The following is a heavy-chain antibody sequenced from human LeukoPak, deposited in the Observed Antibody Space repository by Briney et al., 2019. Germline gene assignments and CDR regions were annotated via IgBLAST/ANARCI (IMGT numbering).Heavy chain of an antibody. CDR1: GFTFSSYA. V-gene: IGHV3-23*01. CDR3: AKMGAYCSGGSCYSWYFDY. D-gene: IGHD2-15*01. Sequence: PGGSLRLSCAASGFTFSSYAVTWVRQAPGRGLEWVSVVSNSVDGGFTYYADSVKGRFTISRDNSKNTLYLQMNNLRADDTAVYYCAKMGAYCSGGSCYSWYFDYWGQGTPVTVSS. CDR2: VSNSVDGGFT. J-gene: IGHJ4*02.